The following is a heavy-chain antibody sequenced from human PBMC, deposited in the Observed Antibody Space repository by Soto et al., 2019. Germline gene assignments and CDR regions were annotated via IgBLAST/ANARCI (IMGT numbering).Heavy chain of an antibody. CDR1: GFTFSYYY. V-gene: IGHV3-11*01. J-gene: IGHJ4*02. CDR3: ARDLPVITTSYFDY. Sequence: GGSLRLSCAASGFTFSYYYMSWIRQAPGKGLEWVSYISSSGSTIYYADSVKGRFTISRDNAKNSLYLQMNSLRAEDTAVYYCARDLPVITTSYFDYWGQGTLVTVSS. CDR2: ISSSGSTI. D-gene: IGHD3-22*01.